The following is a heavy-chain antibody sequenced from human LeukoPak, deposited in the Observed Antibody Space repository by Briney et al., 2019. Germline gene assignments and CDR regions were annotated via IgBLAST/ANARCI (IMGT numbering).Heavy chain of an antibody. CDR3: ARVRDTMVRGVISPWFDP. V-gene: IGHV4-59*01. J-gene: IGHJ5*02. CDR2: IYYSGST. Sequence: PSETLSLTCTVSGGSISSYYWGWIRQPPGKGLEWIGYIYYSGSTNYNPSLKGRVTISVDTSKNQFSLKLSSVTAADTAVYYCARVRDTMVRGVISPWFDPWGQGTLVTVSS. CDR1: GGSISSYY. D-gene: IGHD3-10*01.